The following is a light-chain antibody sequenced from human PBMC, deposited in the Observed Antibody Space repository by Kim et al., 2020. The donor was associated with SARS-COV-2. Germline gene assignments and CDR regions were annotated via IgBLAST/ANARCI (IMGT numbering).Light chain of an antibody. V-gene: IGKV1-27*01. J-gene: IGKJ1*01. CDR1: QGINNY. Sequence: ASVGDRVTITCLPSQGINNYLAWYQQKPGKVPKLLIYPASTLQSGVPSRFGGSGSGTDFTLTINSLQPEDVATYYCQQTSRAPRTFGQGTKVDIK. CDR3: QQTSRAPRT. CDR2: PAS.